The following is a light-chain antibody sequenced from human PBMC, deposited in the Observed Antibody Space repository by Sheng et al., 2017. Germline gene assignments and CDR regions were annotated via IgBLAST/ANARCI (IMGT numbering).Light chain of an antibody. Sequence: DIQMTQSPSSLSVSVGDRVTITCQASEDITNYLHWYQQRPGNAPNLLISDASTLETGVPSRFSGVGSGTDFILTITSLQPEDIGTYYCQQYDSLPITFGQGTRLDLK. V-gene: IGKV1-33*01. J-gene: IGKJ5*01. CDR2: DAS. CDR1: EDITNY. CDR3: QQYDSLPIT.